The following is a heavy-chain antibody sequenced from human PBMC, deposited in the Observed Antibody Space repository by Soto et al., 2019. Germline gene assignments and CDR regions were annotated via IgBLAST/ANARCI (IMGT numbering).Heavy chain of an antibody. CDR3: ARVRGSQRLGWFDP. CDR2: IYHSGTT. CDR1: GGSISSGGYY. J-gene: IGHJ5*02. Sequence: QVQLQESGPGLVKPSQTLSLTCTVSGGSISSGGYYWSWIRQHPGKGLEWIGYIYHSGTTYYKPSLKSQSTISGDTSKNQFSLKLASVTAADTAVYYCARVRGSQRLGWFDPRGQGALVTVSS. V-gene: IGHV4-31*01. D-gene: IGHD6-25*01.